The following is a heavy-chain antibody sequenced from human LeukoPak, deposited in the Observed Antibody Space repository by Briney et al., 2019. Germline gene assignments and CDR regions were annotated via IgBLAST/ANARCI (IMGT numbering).Heavy chain of an antibody. CDR1: GYIFTRYY. Sequence: VSVTLPCRASGYIFTRYYVHCVRQAPGQGLVWMGIIIPGGGSTSYAQKFQGRVTMTRDTSTSTVYMELSSLRSEDTAVYYCARGWVRGNWFDPWGQGTLVTVSS. CDR3: ARGWVRGNWFDP. J-gene: IGHJ5*02. V-gene: IGHV1-46*01. CDR2: IIPGGGST. D-gene: IGHD3-16*01.